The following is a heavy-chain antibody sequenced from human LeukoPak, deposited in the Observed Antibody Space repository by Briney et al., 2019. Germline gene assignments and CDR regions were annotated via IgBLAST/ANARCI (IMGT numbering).Heavy chain of an antibody. Sequence: SETLSLTCTVSGGSISSYYWSWIRQPPGKGLEWIGYIYYTGSTDYNPSLKSRVTISVDTSKNQFSLKLSSVTAADTAVYYCARGFYSPHYWGQGTLVTVSS. V-gene: IGHV4-59*01. J-gene: IGHJ4*02. CDR1: GGSISSYY. D-gene: IGHD4-11*01. CDR2: IYYTGST. CDR3: ARGFYSPHY.